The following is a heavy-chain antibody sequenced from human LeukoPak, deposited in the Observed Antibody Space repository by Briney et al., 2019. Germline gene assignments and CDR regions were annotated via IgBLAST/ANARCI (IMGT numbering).Heavy chain of an antibody. J-gene: IGHJ4*02. D-gene: IGHD5-18*01. CDR1: GFTFSSYS. CDR3: ARDGPRGYSYGKYYFYY. V-gene: IGHV3-21*01. Sequence: GGSLRLSCAASGFTFSSYSMNWVRQAPGKGLEWVSSISSSSSYIYYADSVKGRFTISRDNSKYSVYLQMTSLRTEDTAVYYCARDGPRGYSYGKYYFYYWGQGTLVTVSS. CDR2: ISSSSSYI.